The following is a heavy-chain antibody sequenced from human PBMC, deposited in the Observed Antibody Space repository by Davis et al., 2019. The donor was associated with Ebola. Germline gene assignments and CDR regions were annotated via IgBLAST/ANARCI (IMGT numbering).Heavy chain of an antibody. CDR3: ARALPPPVVPAAQADYYMDV. D-gene: IGHD2-2*01. V-gene: IGHV3-30-3*01. Sequence: PGGSLRLSCAASGFTFSSYAMHWVRQAPGKGLEWVAVISYDGSNKYYADSVKGRVTISRDNSKNTLYLQMNSLRAEDTAVYYCARALPPPVVPAAQADYYMDVWGKGTTVTVSS. CDR2: ISYDGSNK. J-gene: IGHJ6*03. CDR1: GFTFSSYA.